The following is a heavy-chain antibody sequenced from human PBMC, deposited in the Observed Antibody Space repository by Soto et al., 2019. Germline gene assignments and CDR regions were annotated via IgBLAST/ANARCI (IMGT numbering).Heavy chain of an antibody. D-gene: IGHD1-26*01. CDR1: GGSFSGCY. CDR3: ARGPPRWSR. CDR2: INHSGST. V-gene: IGHV4-34*01. J-gene: IGHJ4*02. Sequence: SETLSLTCSVYGGSFSGCYWSWIREPPGKGLEWIGEINHSGSTNYNPSLKGRVTISVDTSKNQFSLKLSSVTAADTAVYYCARGPPRWSRWGQGTLVTVSS.